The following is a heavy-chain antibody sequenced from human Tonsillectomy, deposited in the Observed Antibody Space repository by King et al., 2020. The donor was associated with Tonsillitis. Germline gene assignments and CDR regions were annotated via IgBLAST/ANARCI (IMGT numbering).Heavy chain of an antibody. CDR2: IRQDGSET. Sequence: VQLVESGGGLVQPGGSLRLSCAASGFTFSSYWLTWVRQAPGKGLEWVANIRQDGSETHYAESVKGRFTVSRDNAKKSLYLQMNSLRAEDTAVYYCARDSSTALSGIWYDAFDIGGQGTMVSVPS. CDR3: ARDSSTALSGIWYDAFDI. CDR1: GFTFSSYW. V-gene: IGHV3-7*01. D-gene: IGHD2-15*01. J-gene: IGHJ3*02.